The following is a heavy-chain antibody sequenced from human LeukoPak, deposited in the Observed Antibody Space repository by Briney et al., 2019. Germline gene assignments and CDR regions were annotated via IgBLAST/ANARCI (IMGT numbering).Heavy chain of an antibody. CDR2: ISGSGGRT. D-gene: IGHD1-26*01. CDR3: ATGGLSGSYLDY. CDR1: GFTFDDYG. Sequence: GGSLRLSCAASGFTFDDYGMSWVRQAPGKGLEWVSTISGSGGRTYYADSVKGRFTISRDNSKNTLYLQMNSLRAEDTAVYYCATGGLSGSYLDYWGQGTLVTVSS. J-gene: IGHJ4*02. V-gene: IGHV3-23*01.